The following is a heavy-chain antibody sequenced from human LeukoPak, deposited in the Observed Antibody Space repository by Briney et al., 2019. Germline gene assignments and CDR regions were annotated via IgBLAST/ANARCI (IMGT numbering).Heavy chain of an antibody. CDR3: ARALTYYDILTGYVYYYGMDV. D-gene: IGHD3-9*01. V-gene: IGHV4-59*01. CDR1: GGSIGSYY. J-gene: IGHJ6*01. CDR2: IYYSGST. Sequence: SETLSLTCTVSGGSIGSYYWSWIRQPPGKGLEWIGYIYYSGSTNYNPSLKSRVTISVDTSKNQFSLKLSSVTAADTAVYYCARALTYYDILTGYVYYYGMDVWGQGTTVTVSS.